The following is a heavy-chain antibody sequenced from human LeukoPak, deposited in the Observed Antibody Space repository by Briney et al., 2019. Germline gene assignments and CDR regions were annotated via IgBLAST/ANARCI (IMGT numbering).Heavy chain of an antibody. J-gene: IGHJ4*02. V-gene: IGHV4-59*01. CDR3: ARESIYYYDSSGYFRYFDY. CDR2: IYYSGST. Sequence: SETLSLTCTVSGGSISSYYWSWIRQPPGKGLEWIGYIYYSGSTNYNPSLKSRVTISVDTSKNQFSLKLSSVTAADTAVYYCARESIYYYDSSGYFRYFDYWGQGTLVTVSS. CDR1: GGSISSYY. D-gene: IGHD3-22*01.